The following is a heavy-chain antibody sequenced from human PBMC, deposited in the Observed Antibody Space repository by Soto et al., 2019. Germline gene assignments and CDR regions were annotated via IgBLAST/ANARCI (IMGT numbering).Heavy chain of an antibody. Sequence: SETLSLTCAVYGGSFSDHNWSWIRQPPGKGLVWIGEINHSGSTNYSPSLKSRVIISVDTSKNQVSLKLRSVTAADTAIYYCARTTRWIGSYYNWFDPWGQGTLVTVSS. CDR1: GGSFSDHN. J-gene: IGHJ5*02. CDR3: ARTTRWIGSYYNWFDP. V-gene: IGHV4-34*01. CDR2: INHSGST. D-gene: IGHD1-26*01.